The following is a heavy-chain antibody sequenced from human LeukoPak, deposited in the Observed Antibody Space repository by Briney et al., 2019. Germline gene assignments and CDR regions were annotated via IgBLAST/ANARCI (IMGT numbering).Heavy chain of an antibody. D-gene: IGHD1-26*01. CDR3: ARVYSGSYYDY. V-gene: IGHV3-64*01. CDR2: ISSNGGST. J-gene: IGHJ4*02. CDR1: RFTFSSYA. Sequence: PGGSLRLSCAASRFTFSSYAMHWVRQAPGKGLEYVSAISSNGGSTYYANSVKGRFTISRDNSKNTLYLQMGSLRAEDMAVYYCARVYSGSYYDYWGQGTLVTVSS.